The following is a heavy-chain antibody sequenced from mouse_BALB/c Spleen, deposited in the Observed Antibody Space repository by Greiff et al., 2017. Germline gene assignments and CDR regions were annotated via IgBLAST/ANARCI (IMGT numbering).Heavy chain of an antibody. Sequence: LQESGAELAKPGASVKMSCKASGYTFTSYWMHWVKQRPGQGLEWIGYINPSTGYTEYNQKFKDKATLTADKSSSTAYMQLSSLTSEDSAVYYCAREGDYRYAWFAYWGQGTLVTVSA. CDR2: INPSTGYT. CDR1: GYTFTSYW. J-gene: IGHJ3*01. CDR3: AREGDYRYAWFAY. V-gene: IGHV1-7*01. D-gene: IGHD2-14*01.